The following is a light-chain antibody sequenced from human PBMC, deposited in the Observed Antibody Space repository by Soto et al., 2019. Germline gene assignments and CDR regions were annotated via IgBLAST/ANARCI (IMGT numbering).Light chain of an antibody. CDR3: QQYGTSPRT. J-gene: IGKJ1*01. CDR1: QRVRSSY. CDR2: GVS. Sequence: EIVLTQSPGTLSLSPGERATLSCRASQRVRSSYLAWYQQKLGQAPRLLIYGVSNRATGIPDRLTGSGSGTDFTLTISRLEPEDFAVYYFQQYGTSPRTFGQGTKVHIK. V-gene: IGKV3-20*01.